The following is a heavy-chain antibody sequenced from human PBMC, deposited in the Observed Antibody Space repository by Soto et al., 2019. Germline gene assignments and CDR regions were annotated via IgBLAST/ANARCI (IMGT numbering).Heavy chain of an antibody. CDR1: GFSFSHYC. Sequence: EVQLVESGGGLVQPGGSLRLSCAASGFSFSHYCMSWVRQAPGKGLEWVANIKQDGSEKYDVDSVKGRFTISRENAKNSMFLQMDSLRDEDTAVYYCARVPSTRDIWSYGVGGKYYYYYMDVWGKGTTVTVSS. J-gene: IGHJ6*03. V-gene: IGHV3-7*04. CDR2: IKQDGSEK. D-gene: IGHD1-7*01. CDR3: ARVPSTRDIWSYGVGGKYYYYYMDV.